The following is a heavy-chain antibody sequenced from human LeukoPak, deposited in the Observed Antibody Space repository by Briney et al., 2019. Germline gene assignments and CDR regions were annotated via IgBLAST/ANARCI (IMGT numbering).Heavy chain of an antibody. CDR1: GFTFSSYW. J-gene: IGHJ2*01. CDR2: IDSDGSST. D-gene: IGHD6-19*01. V-gene: IGHV3-74*01. CDR3: ARPPYSSGSFDL. Sequence: QPGGSLRLSCAASGFTFSSYWMHWVRHAPGKGLVWVSRIDSDGSSTTYADSVKGRFTVSRDNAKNTLYLQMNSLRAEDTAVYYCARPPYSSGSFDLWGRGTLVTVSS.